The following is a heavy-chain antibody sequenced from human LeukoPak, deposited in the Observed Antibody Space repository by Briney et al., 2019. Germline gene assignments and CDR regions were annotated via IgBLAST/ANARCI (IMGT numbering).Heavy chain of an antibody. CDR2: ISGSGGST. V-gene: IGHV3-23*01. CDR3: AKDLSPSHYDYSAFVI. Sequence: GGSLRLSCAASGFTFSSYAMSWVRQAPGKGLEWVSAISGSGGSTYYADSVKGRFTISRDNSKNTLYLQMNSLRAEDTAVYYCAKDLSPSHYDYSAFVIWGQGTMVTVSS. D-gene: IGHD5-12*01. CDR1: GFTFSSYA. J-gene: IGHJ3*02.